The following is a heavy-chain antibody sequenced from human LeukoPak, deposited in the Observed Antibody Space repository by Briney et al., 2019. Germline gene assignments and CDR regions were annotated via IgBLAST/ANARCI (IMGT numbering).Heavy chain of an antibody. D-gene: IGHD3-22*01. CDR3: ARDRGITMIVVVRNWFDP. CDR1: GYSISSGYY. Sequence: SETLSLTCTVSGYSISSGYYWGWIRQPPGKGLEWIGSIYHSGSTYYNPSLKSRVTISVDTPKNQFSLKLSSVTAADTAVYYCARDRGITMIVVVRNWFDPWGQGTLVTVSS. V-gene: IGHV4-38-2*02. CDR2: IYHSGST. J-gene: IGHJ5*02.